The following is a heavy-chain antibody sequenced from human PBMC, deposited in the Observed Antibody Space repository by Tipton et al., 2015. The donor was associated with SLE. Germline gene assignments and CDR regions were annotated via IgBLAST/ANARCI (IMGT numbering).Heavy chain of an antibody. CDR2: VYAPGTT. J-gene: IGHJ6*02. Sequence: TLSLTCTVSGASISSFYWTWIRQPAGKGLEWIGRVYAPGTTNYNPSLKSRVTMSIDTSNNQFSLKLISVAAADTAVYYCARGSPGRSEGHYKDYHYGIDVWGQGTTVTVSS. CDR1: GASISSFY. D-gene: IGHD3-9*01. CDR3: ARGSPGRSEGHYKDYHYGIDV. V-gene: IGHV4-4*07.